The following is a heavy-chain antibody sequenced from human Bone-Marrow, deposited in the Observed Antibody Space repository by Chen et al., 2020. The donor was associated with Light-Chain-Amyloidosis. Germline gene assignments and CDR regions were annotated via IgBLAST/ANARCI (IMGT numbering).Heavy chain of an antibody. Sequence: EVQLVESGGGLLQRGGSLRLSCAASGFAFSSYAMSWVRQAPGMGLEWVSTMSGSGGSSYSGDSVQGRLISSRDNSQNALFLQMYSLIAEVTAVYYCAKDISYDDILPGYPADAFDIWGQGTMVTVSS. CDR2: MSGSGGSS. J-gene: IGHJ3*02. V-gene: IGHV3-23*04. CDR3: AKDISYDDILPGYPADAFDI. CDR1: GFAFSSYA. D-gene: IGHD3-9*01.